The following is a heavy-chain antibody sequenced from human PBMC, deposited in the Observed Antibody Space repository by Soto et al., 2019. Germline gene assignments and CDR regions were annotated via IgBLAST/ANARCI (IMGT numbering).Heavy chain of an antibody. CDR3: ARDNDGPLDY. CDR2: VDPNSGGT. D-gene: IGHD2-8*01. CDR1: GYTFSDLY. V-gene: IGHV1-2*02. Sequence: QVQLVQSGAEVKQPGASVKVSCKPSGYTFSDLYIHWVRQAPGQGLEWMGWVDPNSGGTKQTQKFQGRLTMTRDTPTGTVYMELYSLRSDDTSVYSCARDNDGPLDYWGQGTLVTVSS. J-gene: IGHJ4*02.